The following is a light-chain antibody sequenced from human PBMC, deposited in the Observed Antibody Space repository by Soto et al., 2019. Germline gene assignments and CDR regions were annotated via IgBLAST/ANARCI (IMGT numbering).Light chain of an antibody. CDR3: GSYTISNIRQIV. Sequence: QSVLTQPAFVSGSPGQSITISCTGTSSDVGGYNYVSWYQQHPGKAPKFMIYDVSNLPSGGSNRFSAYQPGTTAPLPISGLQAAAAADYYSGSYTISNIRQIVFGTETKVTV. CDR2: DVS. J-gene: IGLJ1*01. V-gene: IGLV2-14*01. CDR1: SSDVGGYNY.